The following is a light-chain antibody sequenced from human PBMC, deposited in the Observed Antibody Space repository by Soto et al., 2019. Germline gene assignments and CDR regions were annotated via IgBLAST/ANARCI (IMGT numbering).Light chain of an antibody. CDR1: QCISNY. Sequence: DIQMTQSPSSLSASVGDRVTITCRASQCISNYLAWYQQKPGKVPKLLIYAASTLPSGVPSRFSGSGSGTDFTLTISSLQPEDVATYYCQKYNSAPRTFGQGTKVEIK. CDR2: AAS. J-gene: IGKJ1*01. V-gene: IGKV1-27*01. CDR3: QKYNSAPRT.